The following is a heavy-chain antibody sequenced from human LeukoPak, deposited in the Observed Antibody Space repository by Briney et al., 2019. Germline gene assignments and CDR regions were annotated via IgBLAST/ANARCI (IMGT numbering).Heavy chain of an antibody. V-gene: IGHV4-38-2*02. Sequence: SETLSLTCTVSGYSISSGYYWGWIRQPPGKGLEWIGSIYHSGSTYYNPSLKSRVTISVDTSKNQFSLKLSSVTAADTAVYYCARELLWFGELLYGPYFDYWGQGTLVTVSS. D-gene: IGHD3-10*01. J-gene: IGHJ4*02. CDR3: ARELLWFGELLYGPYFDY. CDR1: GYSISSGYY. CDR2: IYHSGST.